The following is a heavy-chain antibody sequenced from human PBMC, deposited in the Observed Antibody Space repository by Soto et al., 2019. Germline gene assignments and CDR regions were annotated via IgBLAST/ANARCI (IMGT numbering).Heavy chain of an antibody. Sequence: EVHLLESGGGLVQPGESLRLSCAASGFIFSSYAMTWVRQAPGKGLEWVSSLSSRGGTTYYADAVKGRFTISRNNSKDTLYLQMNSLRAEDTAVYYCAKEDADILTDSWGQGTLLTVSS. J-gene: IGHJ5*02. CDR1: GFIFSSYA. CDR3: AKEDADILTDS. D-gene: IGHD3-9*01. V-gene: IGHV3-23*01. CDR2: LSSRGGTT.